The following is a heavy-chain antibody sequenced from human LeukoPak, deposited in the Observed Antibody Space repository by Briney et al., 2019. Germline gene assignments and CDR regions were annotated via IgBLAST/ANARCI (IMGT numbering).Heavy chain of an antibody. Sequence: SETLSLTCTVSGGSISSYYWSWIPQPPRKGLVWIGYIYYSGSTNYNPSLKSRVTISVDTSKNQFSLKLSSVTAADTAVYYCARAPVPASWFDPWGQGTLVTVSS. CDR2: IYYSGST. CDR1: GGSISSYY. J-gene: IGHJ5*02. V-gene: IGHV4-59*01. CDR3: ARAPVPASWFDP.